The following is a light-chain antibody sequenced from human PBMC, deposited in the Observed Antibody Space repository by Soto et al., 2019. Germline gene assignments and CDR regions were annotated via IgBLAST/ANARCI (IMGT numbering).Light chain of an antibody. Sequence: DIQMTQSPSSLSASVVDRVTITCRTSQSINTYLNWYQQKPGKAPKVLIYGASSLQSGVPLRFSGSGSGTDFTLTISSLEPEDFATYYCQESYSTLWGTCGQGTKVDIK. CDR2: GAS. CDR3: QESYSTLWGT. V-gene: IGKV1-39*01. CDR1: QSINTY. J-gene: IGKJ1*01.